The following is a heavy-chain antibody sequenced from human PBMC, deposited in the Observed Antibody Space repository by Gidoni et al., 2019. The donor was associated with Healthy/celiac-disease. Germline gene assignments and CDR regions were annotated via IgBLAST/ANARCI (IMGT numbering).Heavy chain of an antibody. CDR2: ISWDGGST. CDR1: GFTFDDYT. J-gene: IGHJ4*02. V-gene: IGHV3-43*01. D-gene: IGHD6-13*01. Sequence: EVQLVKSGGVVVQPGGALRLTCAASGFTFDDYTMHWVRQAPGKGLGWRSLISWDGGSTYYADSVKGRFTISRDNSKNSLYLQMNSLRTADTALYYCAKDVGPGTQSNYFDYWGQGTLVTVSS. CDR3: AKDVGPGTQSNYFDY.